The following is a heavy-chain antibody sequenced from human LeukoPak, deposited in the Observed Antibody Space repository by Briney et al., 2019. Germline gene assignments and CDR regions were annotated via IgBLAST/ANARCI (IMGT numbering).Heavy chain of an antibody. J-gene: IGHJ3*02. D-gene: IGHD6-13*01. V-gene: IGHV4-34*01. CDR2: INHSGST. CDR1: GGSFSGYY. CDR3: ARVGIAAAGTDDAFDI. Sequence: PSETLSLTCAVYGGSFSGYYWSWIRQPLGKGLEWIGEINHSGSTNYNPSLKSRVTISVDTSKNQFSLKLSSVTAADTAVYYCARVGIAAAGTDDAFDIWGQGTMVTVSS.